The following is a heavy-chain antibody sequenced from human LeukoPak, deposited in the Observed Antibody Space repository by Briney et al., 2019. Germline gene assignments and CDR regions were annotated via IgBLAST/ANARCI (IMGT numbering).Heavy chain of an antibody. CDR3: ARGRGVIVLVAFDI. CDR1: GFTFSSYA. CDR2: ISGSGGST. Sequence: GGSLRLSCAASGFTFSSYAMSWVRQAPGKGLEWVSGISGSGGSTYYADSVNGRFTIARDNAKTSLYLQMNRLRAEDTALYHCARGRGVIVLVAFDIWGQGTMVTVSS. D-gene: IGHD3-16*02. V-gene: IGHV3-23*01. J-gene: IGHJ3*02.